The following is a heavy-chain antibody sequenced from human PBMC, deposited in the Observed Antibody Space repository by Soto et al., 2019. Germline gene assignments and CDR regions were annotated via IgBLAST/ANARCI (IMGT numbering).Heavy chain of an antibody. J-gene: IGHJ4*02. D-gene: IGHD5-18*01. Sequence: XESLRLSCEASGFSFSSFAMNWVRQAPGRGLEWVSYISDDGASIYYADSLKGRFTIPRDNAKNSLSLQMNNLRAEDTAVYYCARENSVQAWLHHFDHWGLGTLVTVSS. CDR3: ARENSVQAWLHHFDH. CDR2: ISDDGASI. V-gene: IGHV3-48*03. CDR1: GFSFSSFA.